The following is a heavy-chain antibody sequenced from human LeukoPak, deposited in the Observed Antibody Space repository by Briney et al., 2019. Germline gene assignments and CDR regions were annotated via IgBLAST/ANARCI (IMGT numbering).Heavy chain of an antibody. CDR2: IIPIFGTA. CDR1: GGTFSSYA. D-gene: IGHD2-15*01. V-gene: IGHV1-69*05. J-gene: IGHJ5*02. CDR3: ARAMSMGYCSGASCYPAINWFDP. Sequence: GASVKVSCKASGGTFSSYAISWVRQAPGQGLEWMGRIIPIFGTANYAQKFQGRVAITTDESTSTAYMELSSLRSEDTAVYYCARAMSMGYCSGASCYPAINWFDPWGQGTLVTVSS.